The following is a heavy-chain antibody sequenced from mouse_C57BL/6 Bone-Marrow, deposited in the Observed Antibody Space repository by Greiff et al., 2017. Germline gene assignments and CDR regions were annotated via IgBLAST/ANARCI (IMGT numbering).Heavy chain of an antibody. Sequence: QVQLQQSGAELVKPGASVKMSCKASGYTFTSYWITWVKQRPGQGLEWIGDIYPGSGSTNYNEKFKSKATLTVDTSSSTAYMQLSSLTYEDSAVYYCARGGALYDGYYAWFAYWGQGTLVTVSA. CDR1: GYTFTSYW. CDR2: IYPGSGST. D-gene: IGHD2-3*01. J-gene: IGHJ3*01. V-gene: IGHV1-55*01. CDR3: ARGGALYDGYYAWFAY.